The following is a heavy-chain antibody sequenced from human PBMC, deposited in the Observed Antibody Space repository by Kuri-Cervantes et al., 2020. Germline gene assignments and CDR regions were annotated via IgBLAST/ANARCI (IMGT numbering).Heavy chain of an antibody. CDR3: ARGRRGWYAFDI. D-gene: IGHD6-19*01. CDR1: GGSISSSSYY. V-gene: IGHV4-39*01. Sequence: SETLSLTCTVSGGSISSSSYYWGWIRQPPGKGLEWIGSIYYSGSTYYNPSLKSRVTISVDTSKNQFSLKLSSVTAADTAVYYCARGRRGWYAFDIWGQGTMVTVSS. CDR2: IYYSGST. J-gene: IGHJ3*02.